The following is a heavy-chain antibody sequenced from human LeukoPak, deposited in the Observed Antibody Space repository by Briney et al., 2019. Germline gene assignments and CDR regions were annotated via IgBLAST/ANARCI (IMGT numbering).Heavy chain of an antibody. D-gene: IGHD3-22*01. Sequence: SVMVSCKASGGIFSRFTISWVRQAPGQRLEEWGGTTPIFGTVTFAQTFHGRVPITSDESTSTAFMELSSVTCEATAGYYCAREWGLESSGYYYAYWGQGTLVTVSS. V-gene: IGHV1-69*13. J-gene: IGHJ4*02. CDR2: TTPIFGTV. CDR1: GGIFSRFT. CDR3: AREWGLESSGYYYAY.